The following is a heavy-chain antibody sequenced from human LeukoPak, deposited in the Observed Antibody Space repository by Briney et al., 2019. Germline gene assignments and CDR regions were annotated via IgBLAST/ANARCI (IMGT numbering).Heavy chain of an antibody. Sequence: GGSLRLSCAASGLTFSTYAMSWIRQAPGKGLEWVSTISGSGGSTYFADSVKGRFTISRDNSKNTLFLQMNSLRAEDTAVYYCAKDRYHSSRDNLWDYWGQGTLVTVSS. CDR3: AKDRYHSSRDNLWDY. V-gene: IGHV3-23*01. J-gene: IGHJ4*02. CDR1: GLTFSTYA. D-gene: IGHD6-13*01. CDR2: ISGSGGST.